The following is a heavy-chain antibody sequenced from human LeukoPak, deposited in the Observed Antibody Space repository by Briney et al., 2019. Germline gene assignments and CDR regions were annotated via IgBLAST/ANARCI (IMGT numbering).Heavy chain of an antibody. CDR1: GYTLTELS. CDR3: ATLQYQTGRDWFDP. CDR2: FDPGDGET. Sequence: ASVKVSCKVPGYTLTELSMHWVRQAPGKGLEWMGGFDPGDGETIYAQKFQGRVTMTEDTSTDTAYMELSSLRSEDTAVYYCATLQYQTGRDWFDPWGQGTLVTVSS. J-gene: IGHJ5*02. D-gene: IGHD1-14*01. V-gene: IGHV1-24*01.